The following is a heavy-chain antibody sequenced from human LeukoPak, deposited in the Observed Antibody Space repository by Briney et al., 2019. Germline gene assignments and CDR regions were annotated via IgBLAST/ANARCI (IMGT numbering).Heavy chain of an antibody. J-gene: IGHJ4*02. V-gene: IGHV4-34*01. CDR1: GGSFSGYY. CDR2: INHSGST. Sequence: SETLSLTCAVYGGSFSGYYWSWIRQPPGKGLEWIGEINHSGSTNYNPSLKSRVTISVDTSKNQFSLKLSSVTAADTAVCYCARSSVDTAMVRLYSFDYWGQGTLVTVSS. D-gene: IGHD5-18*01. CDR3: ARSSVDTAMVRLYSFDY.